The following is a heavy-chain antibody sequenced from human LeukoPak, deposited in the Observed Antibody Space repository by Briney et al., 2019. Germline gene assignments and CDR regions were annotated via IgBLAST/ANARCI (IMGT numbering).Heavy chain of an antibody. D-gene: IGHD3-3*01. CDR3: ARSGYSNFDY. CDR1: GGSISTYY. J-gene: IGHJ4*02. V-gene: IGHV4-4*07. CDR2: IYTGGST. Sequence: PSETLSLTCTVSGGSISTYYWSWIRQPAGKGLEWIGRIYTGGSTNYNPSLKSRVTISVDTSKNQFSLKLSSVTAADTAVYYCARSGYSNFDYWGQGTLVTVSS.